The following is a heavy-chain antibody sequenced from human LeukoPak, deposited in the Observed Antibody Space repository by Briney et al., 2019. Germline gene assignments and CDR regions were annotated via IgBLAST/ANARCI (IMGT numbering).Heavy chain of an antibody. CDR2: ISSGSSYI. Sequence: GGSLRLSCAASGFTFSTYSMNWVRQAPGKGLEWVSSISSGSSYIYYADSVKGRFTISRDNAKNSLYLQMNSLRAEDTAVYYCARDSGGRDGFNWFDPWGQGTLVTVSS. D-gene: IGHD5-24*01. J-gene: IGHJ5*02. V-gene: IGHV3-21*01. CDR3: ARDSGGRDGFNWFDP. CDR1: GFTFSTYS.